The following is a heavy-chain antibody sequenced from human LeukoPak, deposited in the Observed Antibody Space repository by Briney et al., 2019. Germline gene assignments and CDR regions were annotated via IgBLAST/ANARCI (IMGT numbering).Heavy chain of an antibody. CDR1: GFTFSDYY. CDR3: ARDLYDFWSGYPPTGNWFDP. V-gene: IGHV3-11*01. J-gene: IGHJ5*02. D-gene: IGHD3-3*01. CDR2: ISSSGSTI. Sequence: GGSLRLSCAASGFTFSDYYMSWIRQAPGKGLEWVSYISSSGSTIYYADSVKGRFTISRDNAKNSLYLQMNSLRAEDTAVYYCARDLYDFWSGYPPTGNWFDPWGQGTLVTVSS.